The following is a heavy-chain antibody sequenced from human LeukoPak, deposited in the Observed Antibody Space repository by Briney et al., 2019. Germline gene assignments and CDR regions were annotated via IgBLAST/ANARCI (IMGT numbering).Heavy chain of an antibody. D-gene: IGHD3-10*01. CDR2: TYYSGST. Sequence: SETLSLTCTVSGGSISSGDYYWSWIRQPPGKGLEWIGYTYYSGSTYYNPSLKSRVTISVDTSKNQFSLKLSSVTAADTAVYYCARVRLLWFGELLGFDYWGQGTLVTVSS. J-gene: IGHJ4*02. CDR3: ARVRLLWFGELLGFDY. CDR1: GGSISSGDYY. V-gene: IGHV4-30-4*01.